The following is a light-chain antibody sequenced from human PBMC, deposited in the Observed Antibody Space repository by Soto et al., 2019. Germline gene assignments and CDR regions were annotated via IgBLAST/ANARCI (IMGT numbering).Light chain of an antibody. CDR3: SSYAGSNLGV. J-gene: IGLJ3*02. CDR2: EVS. CDR1: SSDVGGYNY. V-gene: IGLV2-8*01. Sequence: QSALTQPPSASGSPGQSVTISCTGTSSDVGGYNYVSWYQQHPGKAPKRMIYEVSKRPSGVPDRFSGSKSGNTASLTVSGLQAEDEADYYGSSYAGSNLGVFGGGTKLTVL.